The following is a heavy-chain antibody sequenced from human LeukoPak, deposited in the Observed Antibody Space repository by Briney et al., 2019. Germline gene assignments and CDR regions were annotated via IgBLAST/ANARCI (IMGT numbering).Heavy chain of an antibody. V-gene: IGHV4-34*01. CDR1: GGSFSGYY. CDR3: ARGSSY. Sequence: SETLSLTCAVYGGSFSGYYWSWIRQPPGKGLERTGEINNSGSTNYNPSLKSRVTISVDTSKNQFSLKLSSVTAADTAVYYCARGSSYWGQGTLVTVSS. J-gene: IGHJ4*02. CDR2: INNSGST.